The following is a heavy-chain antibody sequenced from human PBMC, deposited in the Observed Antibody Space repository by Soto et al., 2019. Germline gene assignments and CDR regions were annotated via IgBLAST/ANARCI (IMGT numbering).Heavy chain of an antibody. D-gene: IGHD4-17*01. CDR3: ARDIGPGHYGDYYYNYGMDV. J-gene: IGHJ6*02. V-gene: IGHV3-21*01. CDR1: GFTFSSYS. CDR2: ISSSSSYI. Sequence: PGGSLRLSCAASGFTFSSYSMNWVRQAPGKGLEWVSSISSSSSYIYYAESVKGRFTISRDNAKNSLYLQMNSLRAEDTAVYYCARDIGPGHYGDYYYNYGMDVWGQGTTVTVSS.